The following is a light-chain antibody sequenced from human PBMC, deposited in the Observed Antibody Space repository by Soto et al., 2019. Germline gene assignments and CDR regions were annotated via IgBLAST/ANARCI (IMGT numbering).Light chain of an antibody. J-gene: IGKJ4*01. CDR1: QYIGRY. CDR3: QQTYRTPLT. V-gene: IGKV1-39*01. CDR2: AAS. Sequence: IQMTQSPSSLSESVGDRVTITCRAGQYIGRYLNWYQQKPGKAPKLLIYAASSLHSGVPSRFSGSGSGTDFTLTISSLQPEDFATYSCQQTYRTPLTFGGGTKVDIK.